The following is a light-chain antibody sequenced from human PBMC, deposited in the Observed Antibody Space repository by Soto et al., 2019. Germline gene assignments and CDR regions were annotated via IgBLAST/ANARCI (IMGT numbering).Light chain of an antibody. CDR1: SSDVGSYNL. J-gene: IGLJ1*01. CDR2: EGS. CDR3: CSYAGSSTYV. Sequence: QSVLTQPASVSGSPGQSITISCTGTSSDVGSYNLVSWYQQHPGKAPKLMIYEGSKRPSGVSNRFSGSKSGNTASLTISGLQAEXEADYYCCSYAGSSTYVFGTGTKL. V-gene: IGLV2-23*01.